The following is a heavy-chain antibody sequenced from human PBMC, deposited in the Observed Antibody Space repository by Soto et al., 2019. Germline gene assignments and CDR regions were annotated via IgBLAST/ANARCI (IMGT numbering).Heavy chain of an antibody. V-gene: IGHV3-64*01. CDR3: ARDQGYCTNGVCYTFDY. CDR2: ISSNGGST. J-gene: IGHJ4*02. Sequence: GGSLRLSCAASGFTFSSYAMHWVRQAPGKGLEYVSAISSNGGSTYYANSVKGRFTISRDNSKNTLYLQMGSLRAEDMAVYYCARDQGYCTNGVCYTFDYWGQGTLVTVSS. CDR1: GFTFSSYA. D-gene: IGHD2-8*01.